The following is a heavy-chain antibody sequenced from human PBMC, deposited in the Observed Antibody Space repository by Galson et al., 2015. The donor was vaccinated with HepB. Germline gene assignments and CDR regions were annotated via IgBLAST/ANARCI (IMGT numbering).Heavy chain of an antibody. CDR3: AKAHRAGGWSFYGMDV. CDR2: ITGSGAAA. D-gene: IGHD6-19*01. CDR1: GFTISNYA. J-gene: IGHJ6*02. V-gene: IGHV3-23*01. Sequence: SLRLSCAASGFTISNYAMSWVRQAPGKGLEWVSGITGSGAAAYHADSVKGRFTISRDNSENTLYLQMNSLRAEDTAVYYCAKAHRAGGWSFYGMDVWGQGTTVTVSS.